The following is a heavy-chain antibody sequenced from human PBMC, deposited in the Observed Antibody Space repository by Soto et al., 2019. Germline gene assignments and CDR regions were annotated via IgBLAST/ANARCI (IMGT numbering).Heavy chain of an antibody. J-gene: IGHJ5*02. D-gene: IGHD3-3*01. CDR3: ARTYYDFWSGYWRWFDP. CDR2: IYYNGST. Sequence: QVQLQESGPGLVKPSETLSLTCTVSGGSISSYYWSWIRQPPGKGLEWIGYIYYNGSTNYNPSLTCRVTISVDTSKHQFSRKRSSVTAADTAVYYCARTYYDFWSGYWRWFDPWGQGTLVTVSS. CDR1: GGSISSYY. V-gene: IGHV4-59*01.